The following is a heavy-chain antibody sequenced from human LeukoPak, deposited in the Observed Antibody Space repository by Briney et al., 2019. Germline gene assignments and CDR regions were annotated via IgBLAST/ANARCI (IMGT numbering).Heavy chain of an antibody. J-gene: IGHJ5*02. V-gene: IGHV3-30-3*01. CDR2: ISYDGSNK. Sequence: GTSLRLSCAASGFTFNTYAMHWVRQAPGKGLEWVAVISYDGSNKYYADSVEGRFTISRDNSKNTLYLQMNSLRAEDTAVYYCAKERGSYSSWGQGTLVTVSS. D-gene: IGHD1-26*01. CDR3: AKERGSYSS. CDR1: GFTFNTYA.